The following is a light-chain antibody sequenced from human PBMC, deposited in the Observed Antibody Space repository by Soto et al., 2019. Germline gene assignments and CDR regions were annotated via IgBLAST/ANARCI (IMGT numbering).Light chain of an antibody. CDR2: ENN. CDR3: QSYDSSLGGYV. V-gene: IGLV1-40*01. CDR1: SSNIGAGYE. J-gene: IGLJ1*01. Sequence: QSVLTQPPSVSEAPGQRVTISCTGSSSNIGAGYEAHWYQQVPGTAPKLLIYENNNRPSGVPDRFSGSKSGTSASLAITGSQAEDAAEYYCQSYDSSLGGYVFGTGTKLTVL.